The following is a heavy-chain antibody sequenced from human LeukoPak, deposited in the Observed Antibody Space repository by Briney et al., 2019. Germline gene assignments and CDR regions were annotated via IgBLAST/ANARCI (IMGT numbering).Heavy chain of an antibody. CDR1: GFTFSSYS. Sequence: GGSLGLSCAASGFTFSSYSMNWVRQAPGKGLEWVSSISSSSSYIYYADSVKGRFTISRDNAKNSLYLQMNSLRAEDTAVYYCARGNDYYDSSGYYGWGQGTLVTVSS. CDR2: ISSSSSYI. V-gene: IGHV3-21*01. CDR3: ARGNDYYDSSGYYG. D-gene: IGHD3-22*01. J-gene: IGHJ4*02.